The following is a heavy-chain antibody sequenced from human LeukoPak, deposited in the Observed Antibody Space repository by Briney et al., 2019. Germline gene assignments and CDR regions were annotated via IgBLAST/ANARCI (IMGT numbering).Heavy chain of an antibody. CDR2: ISRSSSTI. J-gene: IGHJ3*02. CDR1: GFTFSSYS. D-gene: IGHD3-10*01. Sequence: GGSLRLSCAASGFTFSSYSMNWVRQAPGKGLEWVSYISRSSSTIYYADSVKGRFTISRDNAKNSLYLQMNSLRDEDTAVYYCARDWDTYYYGSGSEAFDIWGQGTMVTVSS. V-gene: IGHV3-48*02. CDR3: ARDWDTYYYGSGSEAFDI.